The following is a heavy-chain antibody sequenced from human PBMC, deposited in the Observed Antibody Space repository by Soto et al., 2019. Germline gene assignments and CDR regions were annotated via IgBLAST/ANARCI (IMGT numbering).Heavy chain of an antibody. D-gene: IGHD3-3*01. V-gene: IGHV1-46*01. CDR2: INPGNRIT. CDR1: GYTFTNYF. Sequence: QVQLVQSGAEVKKPGASVKVACKTSGYTFTNYFVHWVRQAPGQGLEWMGAINPGNRITNYALRFQGRVTMTRYTSTNAVYLELSSLRSEDTAVYSCARDPNYYDFWAGSYYFHGMDVWGQGTTVTVSS. J-gene: IGHJ6*02. CDR3: ARDPNYYDFWAGSYYFHGMDV.